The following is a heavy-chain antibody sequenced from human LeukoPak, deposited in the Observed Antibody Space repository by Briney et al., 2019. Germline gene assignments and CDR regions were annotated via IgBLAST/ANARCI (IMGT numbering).Heavy chain of an antibody. J-gene: IGHJ4*02. D-gene: IGHD4-23*01. CDR2: ISGTSGTT. Sequence: GGSLRLSCAASGFTFSSYAMSWVRQAPGKGLEWVSGISGTSGTTYYADSVKGRFTISRDNSKNTLYLQMNSLRAEDTAVYYCARRAGGYSHPYDYWGQGILVTVSS. CDR1: GFTFSSYA. V-gene: IGHV3-23*01. CDR3: ARRAGGYSHPYDY.